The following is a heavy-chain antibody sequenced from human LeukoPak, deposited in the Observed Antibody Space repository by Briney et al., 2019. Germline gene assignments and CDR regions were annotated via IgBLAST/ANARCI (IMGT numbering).Heavy chain of an antibody. CDR3: ARLTSSWYQDWYFDL. D-gene: IGHD6-13*01. CDR2: IYTSGET. J-gene: IGHJ2*01. CDR1: GDSLSSVNYY. Sequence: SETLSLTCAVSGDSLSSVNYYWTWIRQPAGKGLEWVGRIYTSGETNYNPSLKSRVTMTVDTSKNQFSLKLSSVTAADTAVYYCARLTSSWYQDWYFDLWGRGTLVTVSS. V-gene: IGHV4-61*02.